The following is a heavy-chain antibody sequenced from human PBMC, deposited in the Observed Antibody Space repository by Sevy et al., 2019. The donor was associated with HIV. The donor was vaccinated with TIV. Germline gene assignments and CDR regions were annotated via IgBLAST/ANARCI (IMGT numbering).Heavy chain of an antibody. CDR1: GYTLTELF. CDR2: FDPEDGET. Sequence: ASVKVSCKVSGYTLTELFMHWVRQAPGKGLEWMGGFDPEDGETIYAQKFQGRVTRTEDTSTDTAYMELSSLRSEDTAVYYCATDSGISAAAAGPLYYYYGMDVWGQGTTVTVSS. V-gene: IGHV1-24*01. J-gene: IGHJ6*02. D-gene: IGHD6-13*01. CDR3: ATDSGISAAAAGPLYYYYGMDV.